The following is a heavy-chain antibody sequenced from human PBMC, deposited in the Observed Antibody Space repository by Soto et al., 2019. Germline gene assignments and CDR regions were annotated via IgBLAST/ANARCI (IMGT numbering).Heavy chain of an antibody. CDR3: ARAQRDYYGSGSYDY. D-gene: IGHD3-10*01. CDR2: IYYSGST. J-gene: IGHJ4*02. CDR1: GGSISSGDYY. V-gene: IGHV4-30-4*01. Sequence: QVQLQESGPGLVKPSQTLSLTCTVSGGSISSGDYYWSWIRQPPGKGLEWIGYIYYSGSTYYNPSLKSRVTISVDTSKNQFSLKLSSVTAADTAVYYCARAQRDYYGSGSYDYWGQGTLVTVSS.